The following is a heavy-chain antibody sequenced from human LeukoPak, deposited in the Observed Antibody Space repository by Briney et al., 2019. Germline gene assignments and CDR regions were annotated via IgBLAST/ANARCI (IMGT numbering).Heavy chain of an antibody. D-gene: IGHD2-21*01. V-gene: IGHV3-30*02. CDR3: SPRVVVITAPFDY. CDR1: GFTFRSFG. J-gene: IGHJ4*02. CDR2: IWYGVTDK. Sequence: GWTLRLSCAASGFTFRSFGMHLVRQAPGKGLEGVAFIWYGVTDKYYADSVKARFTISSDSSKNTLSLQMNSRLPEAQTRDYCSPRVVVITAPFDYWGQGTLVTVSS.